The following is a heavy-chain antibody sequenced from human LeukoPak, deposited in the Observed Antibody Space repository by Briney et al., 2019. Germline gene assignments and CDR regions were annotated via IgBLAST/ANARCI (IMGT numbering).Heavy chain of an antibody. CDR1: GGSFSGYY. CDR2: INHSGST. V-gene: IGHV4-34*01. J-gene: IGHJ4*02. D-gene: IGHD1-26*01. Sequence: PSETLSLTCAVYGGSFSGYYWSWIRQPPGKGLEWIGEINHSGSTDYNPSLQSRVHISIDESKNHLYLNLASVTAADTAVYYCSRESGPFCPFGHWGQGTLVAVTS. CDR3: SRESGPFCPFGH.